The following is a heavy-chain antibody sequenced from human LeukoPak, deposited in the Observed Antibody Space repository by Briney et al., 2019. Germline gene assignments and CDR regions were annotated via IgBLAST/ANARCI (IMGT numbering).Heavy chain of an antibody. CDR1: GFTFDDYA. D-gene: IGHD3-22*01. CDR2: ISGDGGST. J-gene: IGHJ4*02. Sequence: GGSLRLSCAASGFTFDDYAMHWVRQAPGKGLEWVSLISGDGGSTYYADSVKGRFTISRDNSKNSLYLQMNSLRTEDTALYYCAKGGAYYYDSSGYPLDYWGQGTLVTVSP. V-gene: IGHV3-43*02. CDR3: AKGGAYYYDSSGYPLDY.